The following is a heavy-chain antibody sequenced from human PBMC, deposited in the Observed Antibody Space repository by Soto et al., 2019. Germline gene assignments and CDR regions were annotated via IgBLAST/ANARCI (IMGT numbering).Heavy chain of an antibody. D-gene: IGHD5-18*01. Sequence: QLQLQESGSGLVKPSQTLSLTCAVSGGSISSGGYSWSWIRQPPGKGLEWIGYIYHSGSTYYNPSLKSRVTISVDRSKNQFSLKLSSETAADTAVYYCARGLNTAAALDYWGQGTLVTVSS. V-gene: IGHV4-30-2*01. CDR2: IYHSGST. J-gene: IGHJ4*02. CDR1: GGSISSGGYS. CDR3: ARGLNTAAALDY.